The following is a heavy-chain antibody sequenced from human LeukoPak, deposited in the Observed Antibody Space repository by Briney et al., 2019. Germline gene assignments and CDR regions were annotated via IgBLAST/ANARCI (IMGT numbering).Heavy chain of an antibody. CDR1: GYTLTELS. D-gene: IGHD3-9*01. CDR3: ATAYPRDDILTGYPHSYYYGMDV. Sequence: ASVKVSCKVSGYTLTELSMHWVRQAPGKGLERMGGFDPEDGETIYAQKFQGRFTMTEDTSTDTAYMELSSLRSEETAVYYCATAYPRDDILTGYPHSYYYGMDVWGKGTTVTVSS. CDR2: FDPEDGET. J-gene: IGHJ6*04. V-gene: IGHV1-24*01.